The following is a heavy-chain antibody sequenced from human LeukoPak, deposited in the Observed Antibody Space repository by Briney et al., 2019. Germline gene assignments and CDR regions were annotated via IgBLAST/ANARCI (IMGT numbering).Heavy chain of an antibody. CDR2: FDPEDGKT. CDR3: STLASGIAVAGTADY. CDR1: GYTLTELS. V-gene: IGHV1-24*01. Sequence: ASVKVSCKVSGYTLTELSMQWVRQAPGKGLEWMGYFDPEDGKTIYAQNFQGRVTMTEDTSTDTAYMELSSLRSEDTAVYYCSTLASGIAVAGTADYWGQGTLVTVSS. J-gene: IGHJ4*02. D-gene: IGHD6-19*01.